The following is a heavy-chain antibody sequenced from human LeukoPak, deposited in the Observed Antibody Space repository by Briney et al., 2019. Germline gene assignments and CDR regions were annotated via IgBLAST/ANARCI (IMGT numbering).Heavy chain of an antibody. CDR3: AYGGNYAYYFDY. Sequence: PSETLPLTCTVSGGSISSSSYYWGWIRQPPGKGLEWIGSIYYSGSTYYNPSLKSRVTISVDTSKNQFSLKLSSVTAADTAVYYCAYGGNYAYYFDYWGQGTLVTVSS. CDR1: GGSISSSSYY. CDR2: IYYSGST. V-gene: IGHV4-39*07. D-gene: IGHD4-23*01. J-gene: IGHJ4*02.